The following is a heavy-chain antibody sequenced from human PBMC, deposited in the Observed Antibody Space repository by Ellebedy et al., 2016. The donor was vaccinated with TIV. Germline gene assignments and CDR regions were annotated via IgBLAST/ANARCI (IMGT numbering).Heavy chain of an antibody. CDR3: ATDGSYGDYLSPTHAFVI. J-gene: IGHJ3*02. V-gene: IGHV3-7*01. D-gene: IGHD4-17*01. Sequence: GESLKISCAASGFTFSSYWMTWVRQAPRRGLGWVANINQDGSEKFYVDSVNGRFTVSRDNAKNSLYLHLNSLRAEDTAMYYCATDGSYGDYLSPTHAFVIWGQGTMVTVSS. CDR1: GFTFSSYW. CDR2: INQDGSEK.